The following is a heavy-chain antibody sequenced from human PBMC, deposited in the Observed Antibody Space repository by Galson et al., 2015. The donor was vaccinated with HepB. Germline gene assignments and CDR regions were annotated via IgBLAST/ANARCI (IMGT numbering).Heavy chain of an antibody. CDR2: INAGNGNT. J-gene: IGHJ6*02. CDR3: ARDLGVVPAAPTYYYYYGMDV. Sequence: SVKVSCKASGYTFTSYAMHWVRQAPGQRLEWMGWINAGNGNTKYSQKFQGRVTITRDTSASTAYMELSSLRSEDTAVYYCARDLGVVPAAPTYYYYYGMDVWGQGTTVTVSS. D-gene: IGHD2-2*01. CDR1: GYTFTSYA. V-gene: IGHV1-3*01.